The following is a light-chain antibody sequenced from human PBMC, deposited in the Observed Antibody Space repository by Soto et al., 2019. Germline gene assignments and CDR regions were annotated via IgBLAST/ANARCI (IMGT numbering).Light chain of an antibody. V-gene: IGKV3-15*01. CDR2: GAS. Sequence: EIVMTQSPATLSVSPGERATLSCRASQSVSSNLAWYQQKPGQAPRLLIYGASTRATGVPARFSGSGSGTEFTLTISSLQSEDFAVYYCQQYNNGRGFGPGTKVDIK. CDR1: QSVSSN. CDR3: QQYNNGRG. J-gene: IGKJ3*01.